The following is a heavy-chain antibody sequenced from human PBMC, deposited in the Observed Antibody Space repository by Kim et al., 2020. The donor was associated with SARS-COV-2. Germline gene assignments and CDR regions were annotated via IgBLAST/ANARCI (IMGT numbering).Heavy chain of an antibody. CDR3: ARHANNWYGGMDV. J-gene: IGHJ6*02. Sequence: SETLSLTCTVSGGSISSYYWSWIRQSPGKGLEWIGYIYYSGSTDYNSSLKSRVTISVDTSNNQFSLKLSSVTAADSAVYYCARHANNWYGGMDVWGQGTTVTVSS. CDR1: GGSISSYY. V-gene: IGHV4-59*08. CDR2: IYYSGST. D-gene: IGHD1-1*01.